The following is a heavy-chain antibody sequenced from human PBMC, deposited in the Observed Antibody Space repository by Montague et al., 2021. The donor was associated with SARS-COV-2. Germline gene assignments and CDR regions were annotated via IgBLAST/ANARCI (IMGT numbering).Heavy chain of an antibody. CDR3: ARRGDYGGPRLDY. J-gene: IGHJ4*02. D-gene: IGHD4-23*01. CDR1: CGGTSTRSGR. Sequence: SETLSLTCTGLCGGTSTRSGRADGCRQPTGKGLEPFAGIYYSGSTHYNPSLKSRVTISVDTSKNQFSLKLSSVTAADTAVYYCARRGDYGGPRLDYWGQGTLVSVSS. V-gene: IGHV4-39*01. CDR2: IYYSGST.